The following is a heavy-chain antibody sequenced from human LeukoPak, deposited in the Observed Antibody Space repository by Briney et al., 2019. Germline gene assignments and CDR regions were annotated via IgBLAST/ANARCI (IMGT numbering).Heavy chain of an antibody. CDR1: GFTVSSNF. CDR2: LYSGGST. D-gene: IGHD6-19*01. J-gene: IGHJ4*02. V-gene: IGHV3-53*01. Sequence: GGSLRLSCAASGFTVSSNFMSWVRQAPGKDLEWVSLLYSGGSTYYTDSVKGRFTISRDNSMNTLYLQMNGLRAEDTAVYYCARGISTSGWLDYWGQGTLVTVSS. CDR3: ARGISTSGWLDY.